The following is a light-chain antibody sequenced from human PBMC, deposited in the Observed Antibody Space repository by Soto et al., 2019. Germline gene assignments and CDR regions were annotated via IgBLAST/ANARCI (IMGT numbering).Light chain of an antibody. CDR2: NNN. J-gene: IGLJ1*01. Sequence: QSVLTQPPSASGTPGQRVTISCSGSSSNIGRNTVNWYQQLPGTAPKLLIYNNNQRPSGVPDRFSASKSATSASLAISGLQSEDEADYYCTAWDDSIDGYLFGTGTKVTVL. CDR1: SSNIGRNT. CDR3: TAWDDSIDGYL. V-gene: IGLV1-44*01.